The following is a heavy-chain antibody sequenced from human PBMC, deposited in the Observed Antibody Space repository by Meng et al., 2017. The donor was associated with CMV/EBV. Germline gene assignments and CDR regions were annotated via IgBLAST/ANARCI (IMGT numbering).Heavy chain of an antibody. CDR1: GGSFSGYY. Sequence: SQTLSLTCAVFGGSFSGYYWSWIRQPPGKGLEWIGGINHSGSTNHNLSLKSRVTISVDTSKNQFSLKLSSVTAADTAVYYCARGPSSGWYWGWGQGTLVTVSS. V-gene: IGHV4-34*01. CDR3: ARGPSSGWYWG. J-gene: IGHJ4*02. D-gene: IGHD6-19*01. CDR2: INHSGST.